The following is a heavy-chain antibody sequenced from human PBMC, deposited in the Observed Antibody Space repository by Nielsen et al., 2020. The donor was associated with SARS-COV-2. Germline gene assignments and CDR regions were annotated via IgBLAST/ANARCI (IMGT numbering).Heavy chain of an antibody. CDR3: ARGGVRFLEWSDPSAGMDV. V-gene: IGHV1-58*01. Sequence: SVKVSCKASGLTFTSSAVQWVRQARGQRLEWIGWIVVGSGNTNYAQKFQERVTITRDMSTSTAYMELSSLRSEDTAVYYCARGGVRFLEWSDPSAGMDVWGQGTTVTVSS. D-gene: IGHD3-3*01. CDR1: GLTFTSSA. J-gene: IGHJ6*02. CDR2: IVVGSGNT.